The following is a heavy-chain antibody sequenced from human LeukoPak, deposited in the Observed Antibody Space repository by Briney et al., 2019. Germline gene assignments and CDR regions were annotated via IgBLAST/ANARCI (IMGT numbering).Heavy chain of an antibody. V-gene: IGHV1-2*02. CDR1: GYTFTGYN. CDR3: ARLLSDYGDHYFAY. J-gene: IGHJ4*02. CDR2: INPNSGDT. Sequence: ASVKVSCKASGYTFTGYNMQWVRQAPGQGLEWMGWINPNSGDTDYAQKFRGRVSMTRDTSISTTYMELSRLRSDDTVVYYCARLLSDYGDHYFAYWGQGTLVTVSS. D-gene: IGHD4-17*01.